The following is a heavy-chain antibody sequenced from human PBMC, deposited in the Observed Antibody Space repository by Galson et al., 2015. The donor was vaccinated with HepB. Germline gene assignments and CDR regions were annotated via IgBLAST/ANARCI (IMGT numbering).Heavy chain of an antibody. D-gene: IGHD3-16*01. Sequence: SLRLSCAASGFTFSSYGMHWVRQAPGKGLEWVAVISYDGNNKYYAGSVKGRFTISRDNSKNTMFLQMNSLRAEDTAVYYCAKPSGIDYTLGGDYWGQGTLVTVSS. CDR3: AKPSGIDYTLGGDY. CDR1: GFTFSSYG. CDR2: ISYDGNNK. V-gene: IGHV3-30*18. J-gene: IGHJ4*02.